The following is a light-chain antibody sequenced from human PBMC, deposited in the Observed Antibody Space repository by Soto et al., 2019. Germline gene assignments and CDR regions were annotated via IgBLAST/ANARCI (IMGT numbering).Light chain of an antibody. J-gene: IGLJ2*01. Sequence: QSVLTQPPSASGTPGQRVTISCSGSSSNIGSNTVNWYQQLPGTAPKLLIYSNNQRPSGVPARFSGSKSGTSASLAISGLQSEDEADYYCAAWDDSLTVVVFGGGTQLTV. CDR3: AAWDDSLTVVV. CDR1: SSNIGSNT. CDR2: SNN. V-gene: IGLV1-44*01.